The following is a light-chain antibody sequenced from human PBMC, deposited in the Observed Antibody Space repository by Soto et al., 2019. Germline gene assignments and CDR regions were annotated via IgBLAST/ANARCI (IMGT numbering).Light chain of an antibody. CDR1: QSVSSY. Sequence: ERVLIQSLATLSLTQWEKATSFCRASQSVSSYLAWYQQKPGQAPRLLIYDASNRATGIPARFSGSGSGTEFTLTISSLQSEDFAVYYCQQYNNWPLTFGGRAEVDI. J-gene: IGKJ4*01. CDR3: QQYNNWPLT. V-gene: IGKV3D-15*01. CDR2: DAS.